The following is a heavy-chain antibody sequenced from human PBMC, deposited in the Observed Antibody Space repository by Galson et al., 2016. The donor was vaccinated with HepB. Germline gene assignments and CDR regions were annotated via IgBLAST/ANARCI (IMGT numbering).Heavy chain of an antibody. CDR2: ISGGGTST. Sequence: SLRLSCAASGFTFSSYAMSWVRQAPGKGLEWVSGISGGGTSTFYADSVKGRFAISRDNSKNTLFLQMNSLRADDTAVYYRAKDTIAVVIPTAYYYFDSWGQGTLVTVSS. CDR1: GFTFSSYA. CDR3: AKDTIAVVIPTAYYYFDS. D-gene: IGHD2-2*01. J-gene: IGHJ4*02. V-gene: IGHV3-23*01.